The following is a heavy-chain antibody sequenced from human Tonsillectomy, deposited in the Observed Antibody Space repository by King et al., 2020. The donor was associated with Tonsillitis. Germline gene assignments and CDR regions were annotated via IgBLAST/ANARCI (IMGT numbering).Heavy chain of an antibody. J-gene: IGHJ4*02. CDR2: ISGSGGST. Sequence: VQLVESGGGLVQPGGSLRLSCAASGFTFSSYAMSWVRQAPGKGLEWVSAISGSGGSTYYADSVKGRFTISRDNSKNTLYLQMNSLRAEDTAVYYCAQSAGSMVRGVIIPDDYWGPGTLVTVSS. D-gene: IGHD3-10*01. CDR1: GFTFSSYA. V-gene: IGHV3-23*04. CDR3: AQSAGSMVRGVIIPDDY.